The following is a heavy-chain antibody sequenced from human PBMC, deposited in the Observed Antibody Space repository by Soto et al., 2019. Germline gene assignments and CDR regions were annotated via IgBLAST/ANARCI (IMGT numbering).Heavy chain of an antibody. D-gene: IGHD1-26*01. J-gene: IGHJ6*02. CDR2: IYYSGST. Sequence: SETLSLTCTVSGGSISSYYWSWIRQPPGKGLEWIGYIYYSGSTNYNPSLKSRVTISVDTSKNQFSLKLSSVTAADTAVYYCARAGRGSYYKDYGMDVWGQGTTVTVSS. CDR3: ARAGRGSYYKDYGMDV. V-gene: IGHV4-59*01. CDR1: GGSISSYY.